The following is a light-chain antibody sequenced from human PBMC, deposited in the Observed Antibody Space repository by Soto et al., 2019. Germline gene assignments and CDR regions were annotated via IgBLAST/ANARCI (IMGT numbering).Light chain of an antibody. CDR3: QKYDSAPFT. V-gene: IGKV1-27*01. CDR2: AAS. CDR1: LGISDY. J-gene: IGKJ3*01. Sequence: DFQMTQSPSSLSASVGDRVTITCRVRLGISDYLAWYQQRPGKVPSLLIYAASTLQSGVPSRFRGRGSGTDFTLTITSLQPEDVATYYCQKYDSAPFTFGPGTKVDLK.